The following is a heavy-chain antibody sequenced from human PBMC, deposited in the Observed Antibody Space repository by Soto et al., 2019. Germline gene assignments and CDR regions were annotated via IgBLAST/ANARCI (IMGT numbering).Heavy chain of an antibody. CDR1: GGSISSSSYY. CDR2: ISYSGST. CDR3: ARQVGKTVDTWYFDL. V-gene: IGHV4-39*01. D-gene: IGHD5-18*01. J-gene: IGHJ2*01. Sequence: QLQLQESGPGLVKPSETLSLTCTVSGGSISSSSYYWGWIRQPPGKGLEWIGSISYSGSTYYNPSLKSRVTISVDTSKNQFSLKLSSVTAADTAVYYWARQVGKTVDTWYFDLWGRGTLVTVSS.